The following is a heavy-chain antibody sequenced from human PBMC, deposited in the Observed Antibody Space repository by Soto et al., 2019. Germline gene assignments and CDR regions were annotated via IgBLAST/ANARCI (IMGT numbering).Heavy chain of an antibody. V-gene: IGHV1-2*02. D-gene: IGHD3-16*01. CDR3: AKDMMENPPERRMGAFDI. CDR1: GYTFTDYY. Sequence: ASVKVSCKTSGYTFTDYYTHWVRQAPGQGLEWMGWMNPKSGGAYFAQKFQGRVTLTRDTSIGTAYIEVNSLRAEDTAVYYCAKDMMENPPERRMGAFDIWGQGTMVTVSS. J-gene: IGHJ3*02. CDR2: MNPKSGGA.